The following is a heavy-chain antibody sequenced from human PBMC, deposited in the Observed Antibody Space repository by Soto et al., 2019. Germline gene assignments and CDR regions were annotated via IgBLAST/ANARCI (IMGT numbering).Heavy chain of an antibody. J-gene: IGHJ4*02. CDR1: GFTFSSYG. CDR2: IWYDGSNK. Sequence: QVQLVESGGGVVQPGRSLRLSCAASGFTFSSYGMHWVRQAPGKGLEWVAVIWYDGSNKYYADSVKGRFTISRDNYKNTLYLQMNSLRAEDTAVYYCAREVEVTMVRGALDYWGQGTLVTVSS. V-gene: IGHV3-33*01. CDR3: AREVEVTMVRGALDY. D-gene: IGHD3-10*01.